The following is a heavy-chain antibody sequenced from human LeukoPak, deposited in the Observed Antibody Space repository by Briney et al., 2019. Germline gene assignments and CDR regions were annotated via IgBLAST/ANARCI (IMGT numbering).Heavy chain of an antibody. CDR3: ARVRTVEYSSSTAVSDAFDL. D-gene: IGHD6-6*01. CDR2: INHSGST. Sequence: SETLSLTCAVYGGSFSGYYWSWIRQPPGKGLEWIGEINHSGSTNYNPSLKSRVTISVDASKNQFSLKLSSVTAADTAVYYCARVRTVEYSSSTAVSDAFDLWREGPKATVSS. V-gene: IGHV4-34*01. J-gene: IGHJ3*01. CDR1: GGSFSGYY.